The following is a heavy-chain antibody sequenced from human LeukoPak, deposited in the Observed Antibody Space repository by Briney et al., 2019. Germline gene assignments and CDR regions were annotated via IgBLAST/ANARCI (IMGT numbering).Heavy chain of an antibody. J-gene: IGHJ4*02. V-gene: IGHV4-39*07. CDR3: ASSFWTGYSAHFDY. CDR2: IYYSGST. CDR1: GGSISSSSYY. D-gene: IGHD3/OR15-3a*01. Sequence: PSETLSLTCTVSGGSISSSSYYWGWIRQPPGKGLEWIGSIYYSGSTYYNPSLKSRVTISVDTSKNQFSLKLSSVTAADTAVYYCASSFWTGYSAHFDYWGQGTLVTVSS.